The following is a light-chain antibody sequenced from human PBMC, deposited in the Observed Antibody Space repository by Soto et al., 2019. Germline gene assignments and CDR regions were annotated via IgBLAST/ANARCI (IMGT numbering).Light chain of an antibody. V-gene: IGKV1-17*01. Sequence: DIQMTQSPSSLSASVGDRATITCRTSQGINNDLGWYQQKPGKAPKRLIYEASTLQGGVPSRFSGSGSGTEFTLTISSLQPEDFATYYCLQHNSYPRTFGGGTKVEMK. CDR1: QGINND. J-gene: IGKJ4*01. CDR2: EAS. CDR3: LQHNSYPRT.